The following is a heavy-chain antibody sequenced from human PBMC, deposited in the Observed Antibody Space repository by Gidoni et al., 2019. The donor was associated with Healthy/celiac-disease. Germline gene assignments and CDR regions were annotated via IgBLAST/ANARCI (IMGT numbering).Heavy chain of an antibody. CDR1: EFTFSDYY. J-gene: IGHJ4*02. CDR3: ARYCSGGSCYAASYNYDDIWGSYRYVAYYFDS. CDR2: ISSSGSTI. V-gene: IGHV3-11*01. Sequence: APEFTFSDYYMSWNRPAPGRGLEWVSYISSSGSTISYADSVKGRFTISRDNSKNSLYLQMNSLRAEDTAVYYCARYCSGGSCYAASYNYDDIWGSYRYVAYYFDSWGQGTLVTVSS. D-gene: IGHD3-16*02.